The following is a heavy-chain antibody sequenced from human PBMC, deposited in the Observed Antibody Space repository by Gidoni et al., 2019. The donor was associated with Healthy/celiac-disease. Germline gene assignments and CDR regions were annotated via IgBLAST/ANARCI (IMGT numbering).Heavy chain of an antibody. V-gene: IGHV1-46*01. J-gene: IGHJ4*02. Sequence: QVQLVQSGAEVKKPGASVKVSCQASGYTFTSYYMHWVRQAPGQGLEWMGIINPSGGSTSYEQKFQGRVTMTRDTSTSTVYMELSSLRSEDTAVYYCARAVAASPVDYWGQGTLVTVSS. D-gene: IGHD6-13*01. CDR1: GYTFTSYY. CDR3: ARAVAASPVDY. CDR2: INPSGGST.